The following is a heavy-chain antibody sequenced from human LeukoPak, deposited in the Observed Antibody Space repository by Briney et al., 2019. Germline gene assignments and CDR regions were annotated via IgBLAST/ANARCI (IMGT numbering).Heavy chain of an antibody. J-gene: IGHJ4*02. Sequence: GRSLRLSCAVSGFTLTNYAMSWVRQAPGKGLEWISAISGSGGSTYYSDSVKGRFTISRDNSKNTLYLQMNSLRAEDTAVYYCAKAFDRLPPPVEWAGTDYWGQGTLVTVSS. CDR1: GFTLTNYA. CDR3: AKAFDRLPPPVEWAGTDY. D-gene: IGHD6-19*01. CDR2: ISGSGGST. V-gene: IGHV3-23*01.